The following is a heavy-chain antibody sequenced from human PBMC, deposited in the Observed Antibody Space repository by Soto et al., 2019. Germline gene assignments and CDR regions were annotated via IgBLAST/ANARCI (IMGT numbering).Heavy chain of an antibody. J-gene: IGHJ5*02. D-gene: IGHD4-17*01. CDR1: GYTFTIYG. Sequence: ASVKVSCKASGYTFTIYGISWVRQAPGQGLEWMGWISAYNGNTNYAQKLQGRVTMTTDTSTSTAYMELRSLRSDDTAVYYCARTQETTAWYNWFDPWGQGTLVTVSS. CDR3: ARTQETTAWYNWFDP. CDR2: ISAYNGNT. V-gene: IGHV1-18*01.